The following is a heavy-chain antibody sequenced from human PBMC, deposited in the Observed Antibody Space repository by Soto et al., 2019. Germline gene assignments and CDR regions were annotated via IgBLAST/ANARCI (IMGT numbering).Heavy chain of an antibody. V-gene: IGHV1-69*01. D-gene: IGHD4-17*01. CDR1: GGTFSSYA. CDR3: AREGGNDYGDKTYAFDI. J-gene: IGHJ3*02. CDR2: IIPIFGTA. Sequence: QVQLVQSGAEVKKPGSSVKVSCKASGGTFSSYAMSWVRQAPGQGLEWMGGIIPIFGTANYAQKFQGRVTITADESTSTAYMELSSLRSEDTAVYYCAREGGNDYGDKTYAFDIWGQGTMVTVSS.